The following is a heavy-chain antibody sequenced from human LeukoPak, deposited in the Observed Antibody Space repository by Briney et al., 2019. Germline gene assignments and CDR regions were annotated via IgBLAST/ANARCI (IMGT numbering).Heavy chain of an antibody. Sequence: SETLSPTCIVSGGSISSHYWTWLRQPPGKGLEYIGYIYYSGNTNYNPSLKSRVTISVDRSKNQFSLKLTSVTAEDTAVYYCARINSGWYFDYWGQGTLVTVSS. CDR1: GGSISSHY. CDR3: ARINSGWYFDY. V-gene: IGHV4-59*11. J-gene: IGHJ4*02. CDR2: IYYSGNT. D-gene: IGHD6-19*01.